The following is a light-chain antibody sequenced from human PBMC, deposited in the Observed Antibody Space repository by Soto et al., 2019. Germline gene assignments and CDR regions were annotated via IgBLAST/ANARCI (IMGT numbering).Light chain of an antibody. J-gene: IGKJ3*01. Sequence: EIVLTQSPGTLSLSPGGRATLSCRASQSVGSSYLAWYQQKPGQAPRLLIYDASSRATGIPDRFSGSGSGTEFTLTISRLEPEDFAVYYCQHYGGSFIFGPGTKVDIK. CDR1: QSVGSSY. V-gene: IGKV3-20*01. CDR3: QHYGGSFI. CDR2: DAS.